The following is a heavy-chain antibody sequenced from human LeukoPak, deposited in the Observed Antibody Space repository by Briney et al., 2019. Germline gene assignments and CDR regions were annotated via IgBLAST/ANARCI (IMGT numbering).Heavy chain of an antibody. CDR3: VKDRSIAAPNNDFFDS. Sequence: GGSPRLSCSASGFTFNRFYLHWVCQAPGKGLEFVSHISSNGATTYYADSVKGRFTISRDNSKNTLYLQMSSLRADDTAVYYCVKDRSIAAPNNDFFDSWGQGALVTVSS. D-gene: IGHD6-6*01. CDR2: ISSNGATT. V-gene: IGHV3-64D*06. J-gene: IGHJ4*02. CDR1: GFTFNRFY.